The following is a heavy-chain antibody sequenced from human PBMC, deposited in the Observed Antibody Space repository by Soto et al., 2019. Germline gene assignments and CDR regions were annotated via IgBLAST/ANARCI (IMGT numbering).Heavy chain of an antibody. J-gene: IGHJ5*02. D-gene: IGHD2-2*01. Sequence: QGQLVQSGAEVKKPGASVKVSCTASGNTFTNFGVTWVRQAPGQGLEWMGWISAYTDDPNYAQKVQGRVTMTIDTSTSTAYLDPRSLTSDDTAVYYCASAIPGAEAWFDPWGKGTLGTVSS. CDR1: GNTFTNFG. CDR3: ASAIPGAEAWFDP. V-gene: IGHV1-18*01. CDR2: ISAYTDDP.